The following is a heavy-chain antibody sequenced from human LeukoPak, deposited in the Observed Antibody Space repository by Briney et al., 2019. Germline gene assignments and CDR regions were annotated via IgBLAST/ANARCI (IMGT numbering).Heavy chain of an antibody. J-gene: IGHJ4*02. CDR2: IIPIFGTA. D-gene: IGHD6-19*01. V-gene: IGHV1-69*13. CDR1: GGTFSSYA. Sequence: ASVKVSCKASGGTFSSYAISWVRQAPEQGLEWMGGIIPIFGTANYAQKFQGRVTITADESTSTAYMELSSLRSEDTAVYYCARVSGRTGDFDYWGQGTLVTVSS. CDR3: ARVSGRTGDFDY.